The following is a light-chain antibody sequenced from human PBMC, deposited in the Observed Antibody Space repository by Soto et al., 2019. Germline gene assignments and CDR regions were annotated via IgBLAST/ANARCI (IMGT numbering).Light chain of an antibody. J-gene: IGLJ1*01. CDR3: TSHAGSNNYV. V-gene: IGLV2-8*01. Sequence: SGLTYPPSASWPPGRSVTISCTGTSSDVGGYNYVSWYQQHPGKAPKLIISEVSKRPSGVPDRFSGSKSGNTASLTVSGLQAEDEADYYCTSHAGSNNYVFGTGTKV. CDR1: SSDVGGYNY. CDR2: EVS.